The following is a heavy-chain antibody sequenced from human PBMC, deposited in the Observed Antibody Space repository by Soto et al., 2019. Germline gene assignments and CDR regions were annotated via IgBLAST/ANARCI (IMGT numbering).Heavy chain of an antibody. Sequence: QVQLVQSGVEVKKPGASVKVSCKASGYTFIIHGISWVRQAPGQGLEWMGWISGKNGNTNFAQKLQGRVTLTTDTSTSKAYMELRSLRSDDTAVYYCARVSSSIVVVPDYGMDVWGQGTTVTVSS. J-gene: IGHJ6*02. V-gene: IGHV1-18*04. CDR3: ARVSSSIVVVPDYGMDV. CDR1: GYTFIIHG. CDR2: ISGKNGNT. D-gene: IGHD2-15*01.